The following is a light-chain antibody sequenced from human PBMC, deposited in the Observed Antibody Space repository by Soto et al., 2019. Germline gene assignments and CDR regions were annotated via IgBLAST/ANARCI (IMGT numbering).Light chain of an antibody. V-gene: IGLV1-44*01. CDR3: ATWDDSLNGGV. CDR1: SSNIGSYA. J-gene: IGLJ3*02. CDR2: SSN. Sequence: QSVLTQPPSASGTPGQRVTFSCSGSSSNIGSYAVNWYQQLPGTAPRLLIYSSNQRPSGVPDRFSGSKFWTSASLAISGLQSEDEADYYCATWDDSLNGGVFGGGTKLTVL.